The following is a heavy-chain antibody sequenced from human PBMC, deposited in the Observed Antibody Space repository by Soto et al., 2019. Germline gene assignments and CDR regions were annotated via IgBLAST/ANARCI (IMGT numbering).Heavy chain of an antibody. CDR3: ASRYYDSSAENWFDP. V-gene: IGHV1-69*01. D-gene: IGHD3-22*01. CDR2: IIPIFGTA. J-gene: IGHJ5*02. CDR1: GGTFSSYA. Sequence: QVQLVQSGAAVKKPGSSVTVSCKASGGTFSSYAISWVRQSPGQGLEWMGGIIPIFGTANYAQKFQGRVTITADESTSTAYMELSSLRSEDTAVYYCASRYYDSSAENWFDPWGQGTLVTVSS.